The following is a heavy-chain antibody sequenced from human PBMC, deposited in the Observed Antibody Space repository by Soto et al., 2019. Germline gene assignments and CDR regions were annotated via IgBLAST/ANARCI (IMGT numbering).Heavy chain of an antibody. J-gene: IGHJ6*02. CDR2: ISSNGGST. D-gene: IGHD5-12*01. Sequence: PGGSLRLSCSASGFTFSSYAMHWVRQAPGKGLEYVSAISSNGGSTYYADSVKGRFTISRDNSKNTLYLQMSSLRAEDTAVYYCASSRDGYNYAVDYYYGMDVWGQGTTVTVSS. CDR3: ASSRDGYNYAVDYYYGMDV. V-gene: IGHV3-64D*08. CDR1: GFTFSSYA.